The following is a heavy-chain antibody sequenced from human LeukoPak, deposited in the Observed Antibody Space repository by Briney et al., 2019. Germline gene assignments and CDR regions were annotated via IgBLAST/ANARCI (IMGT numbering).Heavy chain of an antibody. J-gene: IGHJ4*02. Sequence: SETLSLTCTVSGGSISSYYWSWIRQPPGKGLEWIGYIYYSGSTNYNPSLKSRVTISVDTSKNQFSLKLGSVTAADTAVYYCARGLTGVDYWGQGTLVTVSS. D-gene: IGHD7-27*01. V-gene: IGHV4-59*01. CDR3: ARGLTGVDY. CDR2: IYYSGST. CDR1: GGSISSYY.